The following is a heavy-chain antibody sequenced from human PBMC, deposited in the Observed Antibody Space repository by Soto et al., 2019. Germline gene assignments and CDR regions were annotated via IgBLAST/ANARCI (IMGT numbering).Heavy chain of an antibody. CDR3: ARVSWREKYGMDV. V-gene: IGHV3-11*01. CDR2: ITFSGNTV. Sequence: PGGSLRLSFAASGFTFSDSYMSWIRQAPGKGLEWISYITFSGNTVYYADSLKGRFTISRDNAKNSLYLQMNRLRAEDTAVYYCARVSWREKYGMDVWGQGTTVNVSS. J-gene: IGHJ6*02. CDR1: GFTFSDSY.